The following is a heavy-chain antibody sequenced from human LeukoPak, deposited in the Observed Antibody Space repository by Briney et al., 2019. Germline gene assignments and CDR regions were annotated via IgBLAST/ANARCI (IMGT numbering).Heavy chain of an antibody. Sequence: ASVKVSCKASGYTFTSYGISWVRQAPGEGLEWMVWISGLNGDTKYAQRIQGRVTLTTDTSTRTAYMELRSLRSDDTAVYYCARGTVSGEDYYYMDVWGKGTTVTVSS. V-gene: IGHV1-18*01. D-gene: IGHD4-11*01. CDR3: ARGTVSGEDYYYMDV. CDR2: ISGLNGDT. J-gene: IGHJ6*03. CDR1: GYTFTSYG.